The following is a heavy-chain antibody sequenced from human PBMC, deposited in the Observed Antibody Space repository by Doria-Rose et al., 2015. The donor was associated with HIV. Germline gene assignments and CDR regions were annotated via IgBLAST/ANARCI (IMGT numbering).Heavy chain of an antibody. Sequence: VRLVESGPGLVKASETLSLTCTVSGGSISSYYWTWIRQPPGKGLEWIGYIYHSGTTNYNPSLKSRVTMSVDTSKNKFSLRLRSVTAADTAVYYCASSYSRSWPYYYCMDVWGKGTTVSVSS. D-gene: IGHD6-13*01. CDR1: GGSISSYY. CDR3: ASSYSRSWPYYYCMDV. CDR2: IYHSGTT. J-gene: IGHJ6*03. V-gene: IGHV4-59*01.